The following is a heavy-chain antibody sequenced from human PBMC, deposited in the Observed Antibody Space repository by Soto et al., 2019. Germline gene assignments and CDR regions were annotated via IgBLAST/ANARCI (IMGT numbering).Heavy chain of an antibody. V-gene: IGHV3-23*01. CDR1: GFTFSSYA. Sequence: GGSLRLSCAASGFTFSSYAMSWVRQAPGKGLEWVSAISGSGGSTYYADSVKGRFTISRDNSKNTLYLQMNSLRAEDTAVYYCAKVAPSDDYGDYFYFDYWGQGTLVTVSS. CDR3: AKVAPSDDYGDYFYFDY. CDR2: ISGSGGST. J-gene: IGHJ4*02. D-gene: IGHD4-17*01.